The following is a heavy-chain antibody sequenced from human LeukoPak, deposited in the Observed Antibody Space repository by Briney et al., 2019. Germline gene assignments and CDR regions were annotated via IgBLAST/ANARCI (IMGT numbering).Heavy chain of an antibody. J-gene: IGHJ3*01. D-gene: IGHD6-19*01. CDR1: SDSPSANY. Sequence: SETLSLTCSVFSDSPSANYWTWVRQPPGKGLEWIGYVYYSGRTKYNASLQSRFTISLHKSNNQFSLQLCSVITADTVVYYWSILVDPDNSGAADTFDLWGQGTMVTVSS. CDR3: SILVDPDNSGAADTFDL. V-gene: IGHV4-59*03. CDR2: VYYSGRT.